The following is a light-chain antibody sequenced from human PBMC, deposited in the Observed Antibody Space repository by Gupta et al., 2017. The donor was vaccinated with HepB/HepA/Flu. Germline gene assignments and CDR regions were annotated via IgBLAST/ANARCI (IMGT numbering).Light chain of an antibody. CDR2: EVS. Sequence: QSALTQPASVSGSPGQSITISCTRASSDVGNYNRVSWYQQHPGKAPKLIIFEVSRRPSGVSDRFFGSESGNTASLTISGLQAEDEADYYWCSYGGSTTDVLFGGGTKLTVL. CDR1: SSDVGNYNR. CDR3: CSYGGSTTDVL. J-gene: IGLJ3*02. V-gene: IGLV2-23*02.